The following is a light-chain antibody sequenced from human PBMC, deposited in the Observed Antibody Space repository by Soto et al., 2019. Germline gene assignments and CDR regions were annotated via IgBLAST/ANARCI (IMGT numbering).Light chain of an antibody. J-gene: IGLJ3*02. V-gene: IGLV4-60*02. CDR3: ETWDFNTRV. CDR2: LEGSGSY. Sequence: QSVLTQSSSASASLGSSVKLTCTLSSGHSSYIIAWHQQQPGKAPRYLMKLEGSGSYNKGSEVPDRFSDSSSGADRYLTISNLQFEDEADYYCETWDFNTRVFGGGTKLTVL. CDR1: SGHSSYI.